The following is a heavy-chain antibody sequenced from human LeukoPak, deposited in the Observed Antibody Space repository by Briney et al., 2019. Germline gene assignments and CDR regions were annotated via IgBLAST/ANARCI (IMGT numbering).Heavy chain of an antibody. CDR3: ARESKGPGLCYLDL. J-gene: IGHJ2*01. CDR1: GFTFSTYD. CDR2: IGPIGDT. V-gene: IGHV3-13*04. Sequence: GGSLRLSCAASGFTFSTYDMHWVRQATGKGLEWVSAIGPIGDTYYPGSVKGRFTISREDAKNSLYLQMDSLGAGDTAVYYCARESKGPGLCYLDLWGRGTLVTVSS.